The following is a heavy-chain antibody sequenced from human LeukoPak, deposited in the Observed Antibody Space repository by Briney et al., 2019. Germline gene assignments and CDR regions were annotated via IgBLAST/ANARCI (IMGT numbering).Heavy chain of an antibody. J-gene: IGHJ4*02. D-gene: IGHD3-3*01. V-gene: IGHV4-61*02. CDR1: GGSISSGSYY. CDR3: ARVFVGGYFDY. Sequence: PSQTLSLTCTASGGSISSGSYYWSWIRQPAGKGLEWIGRIYTSGSTNYNPSLKSRVTISVDTSKNQFSLKLSSVTAADTAVYYCARVFVGGYFDYWGQGTLVTVSS. CDR2: IYTSGST.